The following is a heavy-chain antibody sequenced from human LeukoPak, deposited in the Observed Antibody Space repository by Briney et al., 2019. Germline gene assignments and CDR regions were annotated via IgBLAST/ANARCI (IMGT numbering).Heavy chain of an antibody. D-gene: IGHD6-13*01. CDR1: GGSISTYY. J-gene: IGHJ3*02. Sequence: SETLSLTCTVSGGSISTYYWGWIRQPPGKGLEWIGYIHYSGSTNYNPSLKSRVTISVDTSKNQFSLKLSSVTAADTAVYYCARHSSSWTPCAFDIWGQGTMVTVSS. CDR2: IHYSGST. CDR3: ARHSSSWTPCAFDI. V-gene: IGHV4-59*08.